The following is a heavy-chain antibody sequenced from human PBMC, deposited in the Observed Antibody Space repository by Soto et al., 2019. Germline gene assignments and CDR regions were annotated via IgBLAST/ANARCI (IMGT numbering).Heavy chain of an antibody. D-gene: IGHD5-18*01. CDR3: ARDQPGYSYGYGLGY. V-gene: IGHV3-21*01. CDR1: GFTFSSYS. J-gene: IGHJ4*02. CDR2: ISSSSSYI. Sequence: EVQLVESGGGLGKPGGSLRLSCAASGFTFSSYSMNWVRQAPGKGLEWVSSISSSSSYIYYADSVKGRFTISRDNAKNSLYLQMNSLRAEDTAVYYCARDQPGYSYGYGLGYWGQGTLVTVSP.